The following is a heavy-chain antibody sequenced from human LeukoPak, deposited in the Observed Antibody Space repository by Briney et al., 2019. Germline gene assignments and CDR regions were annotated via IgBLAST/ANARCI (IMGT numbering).Heavy chain of an antibody. D-gene: IGHD3-10*01. CDR3: ARGTLWFGELSHIFDY. CDR1: GFTFSRYG. Sequence: GRSLRLSCAASGFTFSRYGMHWVRQAPGKGLEWVAVIWYDGSNKYYADSVKGRFTISRDNSKNTLYLQMNSLRAEDTAVYYCARGTLWFGELSHIFDYWGQGTLVTVSS. V-gene: IGHV3-33*01. J-gene: IGHJ4*02. CDR2: IWYDGSNK.